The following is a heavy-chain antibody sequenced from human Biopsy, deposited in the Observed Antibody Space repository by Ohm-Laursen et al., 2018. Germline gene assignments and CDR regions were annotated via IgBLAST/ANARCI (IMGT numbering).Heavy chain of an antibody. J-gene: IGHJ4*02. CDR3: TLGGGGFDN. CDR1: GFTFSASA. D-gene: IGHD3-10*01. Sequence: GSLRLSCAATGFTFSASAVHWVPQASGKGLEWVGRISSKAKSYATAYAASVTGRFTISRDDSNNTPYLQMNNLKTEDTAVYYCTLGGGGFDNWGQGTLVTVSS. CDR2: ISSKAKSYAT. V-gene: IGHV3-73*01.